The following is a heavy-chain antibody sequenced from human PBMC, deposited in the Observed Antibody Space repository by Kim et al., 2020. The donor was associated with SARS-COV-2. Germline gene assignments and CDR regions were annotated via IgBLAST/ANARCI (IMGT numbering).Heavy chain of an antibody. J-gene: IGHJ4*02. CDR1: GITFSDSG. D-gene: IGHD3-3*01. V-gene: IGHV3-33*01. CDR3: AREDSAREWVY. CDR2: LWFDGINK. Sequence: GGSLRLSCEASGITFSDSGMHWVRQAPGKGLEWVTFLWFDGINKYYADSVKGRFTVSRDNSKNTLYLQMNSLRAEDTALYYCAREDSAREWVYWGQGTLGTASS.